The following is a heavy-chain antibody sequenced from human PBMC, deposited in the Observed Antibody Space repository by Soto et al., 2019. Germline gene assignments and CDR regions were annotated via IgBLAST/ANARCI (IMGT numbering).Heavy chain of an antibody. CDR1: GFTFSSYG. CDR3: ARDQREISGSSAFDY. J-gene: IGHJ4*02. D-gene: IGHD1-26*01. V-gene: IGHV3-33*01. Sequence: GGSLRLSCAASGFTFSSYGMHWVRQAPGKGLEWVAVIWYDGSNKYYADSVKGRFTISRDNSKNTLYLQMNSLRAEDTAVYYCARDQREISGSSAFDYWGQGTLVTVSS. CDR2: IWYDGSNK.